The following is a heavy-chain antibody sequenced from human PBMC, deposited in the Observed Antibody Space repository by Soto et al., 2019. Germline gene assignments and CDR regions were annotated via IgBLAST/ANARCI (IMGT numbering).Heavy chain of an antibody. V-gene: IGHV1-18*01. D-gene: IGHD6-13*01. CDR2: INAHNGNT. CDR1: GYTFTNYG. J-gene: IGHJ4*02. CDR3: AGDAAAGLTHC. Sequence: QFQLVQSGAELTKPWASVPVSCKDSGYTFTNYGIRWARHTPGQGLARMGWINAHNGNTKSAQKLQGRVTLTTDTSPSTAGMVLRSLRSDDTAVHYCAGDAAAGLTHCWGQGTLVTVSS.